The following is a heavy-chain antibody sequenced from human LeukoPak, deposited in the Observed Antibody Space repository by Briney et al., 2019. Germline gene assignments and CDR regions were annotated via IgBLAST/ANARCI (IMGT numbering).Heavy chain of an antibody. V-gene: IGHV5-51*01. CDR1: GYSFADYW. CDR2: IYPGDSDT. J-gene: IGHJ6*02. CDR3: ARSDQLRWFGDPRRPYYYGMDV. D-gene: IGHD3-10*01. Sequence: GESLKISCKASGYSFADYWIGWARQMPGKGLEWMGIIYPGDSDTRYSPSFQGQVTISADKSIRTAYLQWSSLKASDTAMYYCARSDQLRWFGDPRRPYYYGMDVWGQGTTVTVSS.